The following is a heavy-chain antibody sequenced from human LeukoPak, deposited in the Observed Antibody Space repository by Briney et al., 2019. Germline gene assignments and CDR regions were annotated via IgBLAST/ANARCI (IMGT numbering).Heavy chain of an antibody. CDR2: ISGSGGST. Sequence: GGSLRLSCAASGFTFSSYAMSWVRQAPGKGLEWVSAISGSGGSTYYADSVKGRFTISRDNSKNTLYLQMNSLRAEDTAVYYRAKAWSWCGGDCYYFDYWGQGTLVTVSS. CDR3: AKAWSWCGGDCYYFDY. D-gene: IGHD2-21*02. CDR1: GFTFSSYA. V-gene: IGHV3-23*01. J-gene: IGHJ4*02.